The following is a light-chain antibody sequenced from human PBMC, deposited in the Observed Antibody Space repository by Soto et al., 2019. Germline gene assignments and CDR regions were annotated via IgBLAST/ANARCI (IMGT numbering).Light chain of an antibody. CDR1: QSVSNN. CDR2: HAS. Sequence: EIVMTQSPATLSVSPGERATLSCRASQSVSNNLAWYQQKPGQAPRLLIYHASTGATGIPARFSGSGPGTELTLTISSVQSEDFAVYYCQQYNEWPLTFGGGTKVEIK. V-gene: IGKV3-15*01. CDR3: QQYNEWPLT. J-gene: IGKJ4*01.